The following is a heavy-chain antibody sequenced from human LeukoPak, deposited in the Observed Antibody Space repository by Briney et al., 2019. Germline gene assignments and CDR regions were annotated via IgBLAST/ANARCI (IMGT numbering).Heavy chain of an antibody. CDR2: INSDGSST. J-gene: IGHJ4*02. V-gene: IGHV3-74*01. D-gene: IGHD5-18*01. Sequence: PGGSLRLSCAASGFTFSSYWMHWVRQAPGKGLVWVSRINSDGSSTSYADSVKSRFTISRDNAKNTLYLQMNSLRAEDTAVYYCARGAYSYGRGLFDYWGQGTLVTVSS. CDR1: GFTFSSYW. CDR3: ARGAYSYGRGLFDY.